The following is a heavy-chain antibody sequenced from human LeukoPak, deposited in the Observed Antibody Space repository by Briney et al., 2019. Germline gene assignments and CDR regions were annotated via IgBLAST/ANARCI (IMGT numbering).Heavy chain of an antibody. J-gene: IGHJ3*02. Sequence: KPSETLSLTCAVSGGSISNSNWWTWVRQPPGKGLEWIGEIYHSGKTNYNPSLKSRVTISVDKSKNQFSLKLNSVTAADTAVYYCARGRYYYGSGSYVAFDIWGQGTMVTVSS. D-gene: IGHD3-10*01. CDR2: IYHSGKT. CDR1: GGSISNSNW. V-gene: IGHV4-4*02. CDR3: ARGRYYYGSGSYVAFDI.